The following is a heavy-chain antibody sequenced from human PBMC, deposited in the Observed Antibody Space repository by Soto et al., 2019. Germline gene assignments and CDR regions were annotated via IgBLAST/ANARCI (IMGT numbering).Heavy chain of an antibody. CDR2: FDPEDGET. D-gene: IGHD6-19*01. J-gene: IGHJ4*02. Sequence: QVQLVQSGAEVKKPGASVKVSCKVSGYTLTEVPISWVRQAPGKGLEWMGGFDPEDGETFYAQNFQGRVTMTEDTSTDTAYMELNSLTSDDTALYYCASWRAVAGDGFDFWGQGTLVTVSS. CDR3: ASWRAVAGDGFDF. V-gene: IGHV1-24*01. CDR1: GYTLTEVP.